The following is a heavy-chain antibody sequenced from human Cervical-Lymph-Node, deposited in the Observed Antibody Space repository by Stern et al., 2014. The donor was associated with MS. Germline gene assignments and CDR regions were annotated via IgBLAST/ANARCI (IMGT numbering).Heavy chain of an antibody. D-gene: IGHD3-3*01. Sequence: QLVQSGAEVKKPGASVKVSCKVSGYTLTELSMHWVRQAPGKGLEWMGGFDPEDGETIYAQKFQGRVTMTEDTSTDTAYMELSSLRSEDTAVYYCATDRDDFRRGYSAPTKGYGLDVWGQGTTVTVPS. CDR1: GYTLTELS. CDR2: FDPEDGET. V-gene: IGHV1-24*01. J-gene: IGHJ6*02. CDR3: ATDRDDFRRGYSAPTKGYGLDV.